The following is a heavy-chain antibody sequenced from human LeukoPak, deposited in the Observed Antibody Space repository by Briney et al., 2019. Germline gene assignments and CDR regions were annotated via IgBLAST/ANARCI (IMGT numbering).Heavy chain of an antibody. CDR2: ISYDGSNK. V-gene: IGHV3-30*04. CDR3: ATCRCPEAAFQH. CDR1: GSTFSSYA. J-gene: IGHJ1*01. D-gene: IGHD6-19*01. Sequence: GGSLRLSCAASGSTFSSYAMHWVRQAPGKGLEWVAVISYDGSNKYYADSVKGRFTISRDNSKNTLYLQMNSLRAEDTAVYYCATCRCPEAAFQHWGQGTLVTVSS.